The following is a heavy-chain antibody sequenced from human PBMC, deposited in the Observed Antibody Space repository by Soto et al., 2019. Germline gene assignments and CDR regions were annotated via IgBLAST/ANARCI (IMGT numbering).Heavy chain of an antibody. V-gene: IGHV2-26*01. CDR1: GFSLSNPRMG. D-gene: IGHD3-22*01. CDR2: IFSNDEK. J-gene: IGHJ4*02. Sequence: SGPTLVNPTETLTLTCTVSGFSLSNPRMGVSWIRQPPGKALEWLAHIFSNDEKSYSTSLKSRLTISRDTSKSQVVLTMTNMDPVDTATYYCARIRRISMIVVSNPYFDYWGQGALVTVSS. CDR3: ARIRRISMIVVSNPYFDY.